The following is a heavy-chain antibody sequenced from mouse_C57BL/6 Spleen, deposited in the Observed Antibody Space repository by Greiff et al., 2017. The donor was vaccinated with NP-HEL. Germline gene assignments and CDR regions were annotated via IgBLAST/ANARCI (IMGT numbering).Heavy chain of an antibody. CDR3: ARGGHYGYDEGDY. J-gene: IGHJ2*01. CDR1: GYSFTSYY. V-gene: IGHV1-66*01. D-gene: IGHD2-2*01. Sequence: QVQLKESGPELVKPGASVKISCKASGYSFTSYYIHWVKQRPGQGLEWIGWIYPGSGNTKYNEKFKGKATLTADTSSSTAYMQLSSLTSEDSAVYYCARGGHYGYDEGDYWGQGTTLTVSS. CDR2: IYPGSGNT.